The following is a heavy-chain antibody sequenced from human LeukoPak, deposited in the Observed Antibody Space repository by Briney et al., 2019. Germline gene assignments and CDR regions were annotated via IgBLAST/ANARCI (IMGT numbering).Heavy chain of an antibody. CDR3: ARDSMYDFWSGYYGGFVDY. CDR1: GFTFSSYG. V-gene: IGHV3-33*01. J-gene: IGHJ4*02. CDR2: IWYDGSNK. Sequence: GGSLRLSCAASGFTFSSYGMHWVRQAPGKGLEWVAVIWYDGSNKYYADSVKGRFTISRDNSKNTLYLQMNSLRAEDTAVYYCARDSMYDFWSGYYGGFVDYWGQGTLVTASS. D-gene: IGHD3-3*01.